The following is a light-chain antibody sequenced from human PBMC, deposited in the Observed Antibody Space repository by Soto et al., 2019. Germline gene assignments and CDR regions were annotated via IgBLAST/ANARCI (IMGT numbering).Light chain of an antibody. Sequence: EIVLTQSPATLSLSPGERATLSCRASQSVSSYLAWYQQKPGQAPRLLIYDASNRATGIPARFSGSGSGTDFTLTIGRLEPEDSAVYYCQQRSNWPHTFGQGTKLEIK. CDR2: DAS. CDR1: QSVSSY. V-gene: IGKV3-11*01. J-gene: IGKJ2*01. CDR3: QQRSNWPHT.